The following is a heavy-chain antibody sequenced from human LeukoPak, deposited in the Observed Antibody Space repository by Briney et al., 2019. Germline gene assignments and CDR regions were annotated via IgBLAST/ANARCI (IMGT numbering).Heavy chain of an antibody. D-gene: IGHD1-26*01. Sequence: SETLSLTCTASGGSISSYYWSWIRQPPGKGLEWIGYIYYSGSTNYNPSLKSRVTISVDTSKNQFSLKLSSVTAADTAVYYCAWSSADYCYYGMDVWGQGSTVSVSS. V-gene: IGHV4-59*08. CDR3: AWSSADYCYYGMDV. CDR1: GGSISSYY. CDR2: IYYSGST. J-gene: IGHJ6*02.